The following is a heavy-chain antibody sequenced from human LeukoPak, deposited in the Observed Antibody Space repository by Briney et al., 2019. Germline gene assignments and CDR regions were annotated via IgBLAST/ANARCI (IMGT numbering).Heavy chain of an antibody. D-gene: IGHD2-15*01. J-gene: IGHJ4*02. V-gene: IGHV4-34*01. CDR2: INHSGST. CDR1: GGSFSGYY. CDR3: ARGPRARYCSGGSCSDIFDY. Sequence: SETLSLTCAVYGGSFSGYYWSWIRQPPGKGLEWIGEINHSGSTNYNPSLKSRVTTSVDPSKNQFSLKLSSVTAADTAVDYCARGPRARYCSGGSCSDIFDYWGQGTQVTVS.